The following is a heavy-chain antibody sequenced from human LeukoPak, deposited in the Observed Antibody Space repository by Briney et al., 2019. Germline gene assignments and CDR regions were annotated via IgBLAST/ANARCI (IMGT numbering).Heavy chain of an antibody. V-gene: IGHV3-23*01. CDR1: GFTVSSNY. CDR2: ISGSGGST. CDR3: AKRKWELVRGGYYYMDV. D-gene: IGHD1-26*01. Sequence: PGGSLRLSCAASGFTVSSNYMSWVRQAPGKGLEWVSAISGSGGSTYYADSVKGRFTISRDNSKNTLYLQMNSLRAEDTAVYYCAKRKWELVRGGYYYMDVWGKGTMVTVSS. J-gene: IGHJ6*03.